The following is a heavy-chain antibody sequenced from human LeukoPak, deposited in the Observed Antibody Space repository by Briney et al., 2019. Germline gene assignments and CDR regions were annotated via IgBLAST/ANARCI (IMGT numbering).Heavy chain of an antibody. CDR3: ARGNPSLYSSGWYPFDY. CDR1: GGSISSYY. CDR2: IYYSGST. D-gene: IGHD6-19*01. J-gene: IGHJ4*02. V-gene: IGHV4-59*04. Sequence: PSETLSLTCTVSGGSISSYYWSWIRQPPGKGLEWIGSIYYSGSTYYNPSLKSRVTISVDTSKNQFSLKLSSVAAADTALYYCARGNPSLYSSGWYPFDYWGQGTLVTVSS.